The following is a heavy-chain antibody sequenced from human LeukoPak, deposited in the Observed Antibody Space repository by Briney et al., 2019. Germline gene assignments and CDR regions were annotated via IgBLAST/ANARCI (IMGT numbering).Heavy chain of an antibody. V-gene: IGHV3-74*01. CDR3: ARPYYFRDSSGYSLAYFDY. J-gene: IGHJ4*02. CDR1: GFTFTTYW. Sequence: GGSLRLSCAASGFTFTTYWMHWVRQAPGKGLVWVSRIKTDGSSTNYADSVKGRFTISRDNAKNTVYLQMNSLRAEDTAVYYCARPYYFRDSSGYSLAYFDYWGQGTLVTVSS. CDR2: IKTDGSST. D-gene: IGHD3-22*01.